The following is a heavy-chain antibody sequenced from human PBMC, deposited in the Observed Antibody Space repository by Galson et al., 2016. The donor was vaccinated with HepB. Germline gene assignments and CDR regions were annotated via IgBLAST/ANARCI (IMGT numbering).Heavy chain of an antibody. Sequence: SLRLSCAASGFTFSSYGMHWVRQAPGKGLEWVSAISGSGDNTYYADSVKGRFTISRDNSKNTLYLQMNSLRAEDTAVYYCAKKSPGKELSPPDYWGQGTLVTVSS. J-gene: IGHJ4*02. CDR2: ISGSGDNT. CDR1: GFTFSSYG. V-gene: IGHV3-23*01. CDR3: AKKSPGKELSPPDY. D-gene: IGHD1-26*01.